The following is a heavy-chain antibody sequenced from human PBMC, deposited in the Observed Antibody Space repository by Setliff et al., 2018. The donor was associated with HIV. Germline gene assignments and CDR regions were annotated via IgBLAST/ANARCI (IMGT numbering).Heavy chain of an antibody. V-gene: IGHV1-69*10. D-gene: IGHD1-26*01. CDR2: IIPILGIA. CDR3: ARDVWGSYSPSHYYGMDV. J-gene: IGHJ6*02. CDR1: GGTFSSYA. Sequence: ASVKVSCKASGGTFSSYAISWVRQAPGQGLEWMGGIIPILGIANYAQKFQGRVTITADKSTSTAYMELSSLRSEDTAVYYCARDVWGSYSPSHYYGMDVWGQGTTVTVSS.